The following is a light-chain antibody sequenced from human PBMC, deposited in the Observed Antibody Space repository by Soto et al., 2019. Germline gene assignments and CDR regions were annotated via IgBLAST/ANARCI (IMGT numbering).Light chain of an antibody. CDR2: AAS. J-gene: IGKJ1*01. CDR1: QSVNSNY. CDR3: QQYGGSPWT. V-gene: IGKV3-20*01. Sequence: EIVLTPSPGTLSLSPGERATLSCRSSQSVNSNYLAWYQQKPGQAPRLLIYAASSRAAGFPDRFSGRGSETDFTLTISRLEPEDFAVYYCQQYGGSPWTFGQGTKVEIK.